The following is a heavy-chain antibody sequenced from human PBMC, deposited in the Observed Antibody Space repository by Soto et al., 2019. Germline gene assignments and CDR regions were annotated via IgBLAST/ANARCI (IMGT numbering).Heavy chain of an antibody. CDR1: GFTFSDYY. D-gene: IGHD3-10*01. J-gene: IGHJ6*02. CDR3: ARIGPTIVRGVEAYYYYGMDL. Sequence: GGSLRLSCAASGFTFSDYYMSWIRQAPGKGLEWVSYISSSGSTIYYADSVKGRFTISRDNAKNSLYLQMNSMRAEDTAVYYCARIGPTIVRGVEAYYYYGMDLWGQGTTVTVSS. CDR2: ISSSGSTI. V-gene: IGHV3-11*01.